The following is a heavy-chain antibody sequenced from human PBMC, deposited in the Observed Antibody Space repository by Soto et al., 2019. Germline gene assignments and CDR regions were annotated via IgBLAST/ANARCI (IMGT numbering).Heavy chain of an antibody. CDR1: GYSFTSYW. D-gene: IGHD4-17*01. CDR2: IYPGDSDT. V-gene: IGHV5-51*01. Sequence: PGESLKISCKGSGYSFTSYWISWVRQMPGKGLEWMGIIYPGDSDTRYSPSFQGQVTISADKSISTAYLQWSSLKASDTAMYYCARHGGDYVNAYYYGMDVWGQGTTVTVSS. CDR3: ARHGGDYVNAYYYGMDV. J-gene: IGHJ6*02.